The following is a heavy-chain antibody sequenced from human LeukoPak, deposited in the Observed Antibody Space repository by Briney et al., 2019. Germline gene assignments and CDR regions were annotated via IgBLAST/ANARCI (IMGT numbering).Heavy chain of an antibody. Sequence: ASVRVSSKASGYTFTNYAISWVRQAPGQGVEGMGWISAYNGNTNYAQNFQGRVTMTTDTSTRTAYMELRSLRSDDTAVYYCARGPYCSSTTCNRGTFDIWGQGTLVTVSS. J-gene: IGHJ3*02. CDR3: ARGPYCSSTTCNRGTFDI. CDR1: GYTFTNYA. D-gene: IGHD2-2*02. V-gene: IGHV1-18*01. CDR2: ISAYNGNT.